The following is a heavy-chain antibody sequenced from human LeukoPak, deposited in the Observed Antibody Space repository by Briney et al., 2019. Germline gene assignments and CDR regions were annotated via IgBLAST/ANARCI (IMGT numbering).Heavy chain of an antibody. CDR3: ARDPYDSSWGLCYFDY. V-gene: IGHV3-7*04. Sequence: GGSLRLSCGASGFTFSSYWLSWVRQAPGKGLEWVANIKQDGSDKYYVVSVKRRFTISRDNAKNSLYLQMNSLRAEDTAVYYCARDPYDSSWGLCYFDYWGQGNLVTVSS. J-gene: IGHJ4*02. CDR2: IKQDGSDK. D-gene: IGHD3-22*01. CDR1: GFTFSSYW.